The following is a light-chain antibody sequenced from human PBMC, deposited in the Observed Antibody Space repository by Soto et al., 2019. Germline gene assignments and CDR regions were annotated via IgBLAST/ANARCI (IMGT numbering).Light chain of an antibody. Sequence: DIQMTQSPATLSASVGYRVTITCRASQSLNNYLAWYQQTPLKAPKLLIYDASTLERGVPSRFSGTGSGTEFTLTISRLHHDDFATYYCQQYHRPSITFGQGTRLEIK. CDR1: QSLNNY. CDR3: QQYHRPSIT. J-gene: IGKJ5*01. V-gene: IGKV1-5*01. CDR2: DAS.